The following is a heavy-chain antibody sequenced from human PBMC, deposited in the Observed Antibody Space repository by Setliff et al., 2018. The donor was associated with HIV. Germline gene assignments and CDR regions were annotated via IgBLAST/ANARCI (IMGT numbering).Heavy chain of an antibody. CDR1: GFTFSSYS. Sequence: GGSLRLSCAASGFTFSSYSMNWVRQAPGKGLEWVSYISSSSSTISYADSVKVRFTISRDNAKNSLYLQMNSLRAEDTAVYYCARDRVGATFIDYWGQGTLVTVSS. CDR3: ARDRVGATFIDY. CDR2: ISSSSSTI. J-gene: IGHJ4*02. D-gene: IGHD1-26*01. V-gene: IGHV3-48*01.